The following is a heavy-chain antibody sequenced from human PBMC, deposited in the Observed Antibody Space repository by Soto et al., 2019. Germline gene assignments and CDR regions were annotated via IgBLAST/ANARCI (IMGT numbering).Heavy chain of an antibody. Sequence: QVQLVESGGGVVQPGRSLRLSCAASGFTFSSYGMHWVRQAPGKGLEWVAVIWYDGSNKYYADSVKGRFTISRDNSKNTLYLQMNSPRAEDTAVYYCASTDCSGGSCYWRRLDYWGQGTLVTASS. CDR2: IWYDGSNK. D-gene: IGHD2-15*01. J-gene: IGHJ4*02. CDR3: ASTDCSGGSCYWRRLDY. CDR1: GFTFSSYG. V-gene: IGHV3-33*01.